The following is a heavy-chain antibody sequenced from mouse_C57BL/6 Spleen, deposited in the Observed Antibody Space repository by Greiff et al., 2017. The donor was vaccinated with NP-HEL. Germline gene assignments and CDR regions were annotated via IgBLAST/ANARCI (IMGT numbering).Heavy chain of an antibody. V-gene: IGHV1-62-2*01. CDR2: FYPGSGSI. D-gene: IGHD2-4*01. CDR3: ARHEDEYYDYENWYFDV. Sequence: QVQLQQSGAELVKPGASVKLSCKASGYTFTEYTIHWVKQRSGQGLEWIGWFYPGSGSIKYNEKFKDKATLTADKSSSTVYMELSRLTSEDSAVYFCARHEDEYYDYENWYFDVWGTGTTVTVSS. J-gene: IGHJ1*03. CDR1: GYTFTEYT.